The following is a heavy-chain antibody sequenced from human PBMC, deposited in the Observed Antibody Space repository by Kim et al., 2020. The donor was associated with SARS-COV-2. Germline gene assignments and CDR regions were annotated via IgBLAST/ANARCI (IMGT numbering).Heavy chain of an antibody. CDR3: ARPPGYCSSTCCPPGY. V-gene: IGHV3-21*01. J-gene: IGHJ4*02. D-gene: IGHD2-2*01. Sequence: SVKSRFTISRDNAKYSLYLQMNSLRAEDTAVYYCARPPGYCSSTCCPPGYWGQGTLVTVSS.